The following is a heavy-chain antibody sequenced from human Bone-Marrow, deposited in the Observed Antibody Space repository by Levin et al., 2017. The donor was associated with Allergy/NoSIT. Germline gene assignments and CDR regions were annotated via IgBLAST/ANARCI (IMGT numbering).Heavy chain of an antibody. J-gene: IGHJ6*03. Sequence: GESLKISCKGSGYSFTSYWISWVRQMPGKGLEWMGRIDPSDSYTNYSPSFQGHVTISADKSISTAYLQWSSLKASDTAMYYCARYVRRRSVVPAAIDYYYYYMDVWGKGTTVTVSS. CDR2: IDPSDSYT. CDR3: ARYVRRRSVVPAAIDYYYYYMDV. CDR1: GYSFTSYW. V-gene: IGHV5-10-1*01. D-gene: IGHD2-2*01.